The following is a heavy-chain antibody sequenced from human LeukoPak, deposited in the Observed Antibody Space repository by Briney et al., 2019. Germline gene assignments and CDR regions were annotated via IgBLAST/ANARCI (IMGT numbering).Heavy chain of an antibody. CDR3: ARGITMVRGLPFDY. J-gene: IGHJ4*02. CDR1: GFTFSSYD. Sequence: GSLRLSCAASGFTFSSYDMTWVRQAPGRGLEWIGEISHSGSTNYNPSLKSRVTISVDTSKNQFSLKLSSVTAADTAVYYCARGITMVRGLPFDYWGQGTLVTVSS. V-gene: IGHV4-34*01. D-gene: IGHD3-10*01. CDR2: ISHSGST.